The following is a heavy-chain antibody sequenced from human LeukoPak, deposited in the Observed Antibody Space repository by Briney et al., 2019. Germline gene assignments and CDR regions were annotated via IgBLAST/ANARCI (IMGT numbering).Heavy chain of an antibody. V-gene: IGHV3-48*02. CDR3: ARGQVDFDY. Sequence: GGSLRLSCAASGFTLSSYGMNWVRQAPGKGLEWVSYTSTSSVTIYYADSVRGRFTISRDNAKNSLYLQMNSLRDEDTAVYYCARGQVDFDYWGQGTLVTVSS. J-gene: IGHJ4*02. CDR1: GFTLSSYG. D-gene: IGHD5-12*01. CDR2: TSTSSVTI.